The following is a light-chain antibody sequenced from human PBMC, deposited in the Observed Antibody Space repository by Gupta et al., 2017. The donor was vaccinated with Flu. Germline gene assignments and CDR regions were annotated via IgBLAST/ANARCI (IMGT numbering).Light chain of an antibody. J-gene: IGLJ3*02. CDR2: DVT. V-gene: IGLV2-11*03. CDR1: FSDVGAYNY. Sequence: TFSDVGAYNYVACDQQHPGRAPKRIISDVTKRPSGVPERFSGSKSANTASLTISGLQPVDEADYYCCSYATTYSWVFGGGTKLTVL. CDR3: CSYATTYSWV.